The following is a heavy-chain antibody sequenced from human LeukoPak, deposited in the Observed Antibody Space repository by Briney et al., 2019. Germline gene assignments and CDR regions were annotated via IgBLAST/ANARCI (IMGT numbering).Heavy chain of an antibody. D-gene: IGHD5-12*01. CDR1: GGSISSYY. CDR3: ARELVAPRPHNDYYFYMDV. J-gene: IGHJ6*03. CDR2: IYTSGNT. V-gene: IGHV4-4*07. Sequence: SETLSLTCTVSGGSISSYYWTWIRQPAGKGLEWIGRIYTSGNTNYNPSLKSRVTISLDTSKKHFSLNLTSVTAADTAVYYCARELVAPRPHNDYYFYMDVWGKGTTVTVSS.